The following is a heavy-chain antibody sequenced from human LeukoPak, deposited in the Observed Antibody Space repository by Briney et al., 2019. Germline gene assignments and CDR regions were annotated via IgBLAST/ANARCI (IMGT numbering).Heavy chain of an antibody. CDR3: AKDPDSSGWYFSPFDY. Sequence: GGSLRLSCAASGFTFSSYAMSWVRQAPGKGLEWVSAISGSGGSTYYADSVKGRFTISRDNSKNTLYLQMNSLRAEDTAVYYCAKDPDSSGWYFSPFDYWGQGTLVTVSS. D-gene: IGHD6-19*01. CDR1: GFTFSSYA. J-gene: IGHJ4*02. V-gene: IGHV3-23*01. CDR2: ISGSGGST.